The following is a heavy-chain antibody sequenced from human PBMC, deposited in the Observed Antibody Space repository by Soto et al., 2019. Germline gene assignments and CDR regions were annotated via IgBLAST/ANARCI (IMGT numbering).Heavy chain of an antibody. J-gene: IGHJ6*02. CDR3: AKDYDLMNYYYYYGMDV. CDR2: ISYDGSNK. CDR1: GFTFSSYG. D-gene: IGHD3-3*01. Sequence: GGSLRLSCAASGFTFSSYGMHWVRQAPGKGLEWVAVISYDGSNKYYADSVKGRFTISRDNSKSTLYLQMNSLRAEDTAVYYCAKDYDLMNYYYYYGMDVWGQGTTVTVSS. V-gene: IGHV3-30*18.